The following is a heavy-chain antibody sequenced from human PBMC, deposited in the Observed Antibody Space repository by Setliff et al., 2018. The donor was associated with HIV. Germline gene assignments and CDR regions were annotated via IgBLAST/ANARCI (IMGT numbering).Heavy chain of an antibody. V-gene: IGHV4-59*01. D-gene: IGHD3-22*01. CDR1: HGSIFGDY. J-gene: IGHJ5*02. CDR3: ANRLYYYDSSGSLREEGFDP. CDR2: IDDSGNT. Sequence: LSLTCSVSHGSIFGDYWSWVRQSPGKGLEWIAWIDDSGNTNYNPSLKSRVTISVDTSKNQFSLKLTSVTAADTAVYYCANRLYYYDSSGSLREEGFDPWGQGTLVTV.